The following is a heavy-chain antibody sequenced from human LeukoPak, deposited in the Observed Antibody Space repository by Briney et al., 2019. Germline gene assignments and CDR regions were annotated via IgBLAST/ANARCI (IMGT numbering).Heavy chain of an antibody. CDR3: ARGIIYNDILIGYSDRAYLVY. D-gene: IGHD3-9*01. Sequence: SETLSLTCVVYGGSFSGYYWSWIRQTPGEGLEWIGEIHYSGSTNYNPSFKSRVTISVDTSKNEFSLKLSSVAAADTAVYYCARGIIYNDILIGYSDRAYLVYWGQGTLVTVSS. J-gene: IGHJ4*02. CDR2: IHYSGST. CDR1: GGSFSGYY. V-gene: IGHV4-34*01.